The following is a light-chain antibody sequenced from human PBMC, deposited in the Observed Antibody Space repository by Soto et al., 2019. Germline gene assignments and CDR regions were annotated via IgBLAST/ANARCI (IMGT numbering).Light chain of an antibody. Sequence: AIQLTQSPSSLSASVGDRVTITCRASQGISSALAWYQQKPGKAPKLLIYDASSLESGVPSRFSGSGSETDFTLTISSLLPEDFATYYCQQFNNPLTFGGGTKVDI. J-gene: IGKJ4*01. CDR2: DAS. V-gene: IGKV1D-13*01. CDR1: QGISSA. CDR3: QQFNNPLT.